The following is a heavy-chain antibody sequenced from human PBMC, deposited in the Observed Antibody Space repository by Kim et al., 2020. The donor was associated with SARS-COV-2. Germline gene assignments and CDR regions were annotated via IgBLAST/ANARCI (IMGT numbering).Heavy chain of an antibody. V-gene: IGHV4-59*08. CDR1: GGYITNYY. J-gene: IGHJ4*02. CDR3: ARHQGSRWYGPLDD. CDR2: IYFSGST. Sequence: SETLSLTCSVSGGYITNYYWSWIRQPPGKGLEWIGYIYFSGSTNYNPSLKSRVTMSVDTSKNQFSLELTSATAADTAVYYCARHQGSRWYGPLDDWGQGTLVTVSS. D-gene: IGHD6-13*01.